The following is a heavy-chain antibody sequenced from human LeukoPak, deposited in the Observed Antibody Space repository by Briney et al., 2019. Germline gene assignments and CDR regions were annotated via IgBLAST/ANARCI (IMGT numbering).Heavy chain of an antibody. D-gene: IGHD6-13*01. J-gene: IGHJ4*02. CDR2: ISYDGSNK. CDR1: GFIFSDYG. Sequence: PGGSLRLSCSASGFIFSDYGMHWVRQAPGKGLEWVAVISYDGSNKYYADSVKGRFTISRDNSKNTLYLQMNSLRAEDTAVYYCASGPQLVQMGYWGQGTLVTVSS. V-gene: IGHV3-30*03. CDR3: ASGPQLVQMGY.